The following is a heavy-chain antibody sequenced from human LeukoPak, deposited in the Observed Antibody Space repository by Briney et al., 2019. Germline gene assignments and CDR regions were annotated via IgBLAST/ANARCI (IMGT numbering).Heavy chain of an antibody. CDR3: AELGITMIGGV. CDR1: GFTFSSYG. Sequence: GGSLRLSCAASGFTFSSYGTHWVRQAPGKGLEWVSYISSSGSTIYYADSVKGRFTISRDNAKNSLYLQMNSLRAEDTAVYYCAELGITMIGGVWGKGTTVTISS. D-gene: IGHD3-10*02. CDR2: ISSSGSTI. J-gene: IGHJ6*04. V-gene: IGHV3-48*04.